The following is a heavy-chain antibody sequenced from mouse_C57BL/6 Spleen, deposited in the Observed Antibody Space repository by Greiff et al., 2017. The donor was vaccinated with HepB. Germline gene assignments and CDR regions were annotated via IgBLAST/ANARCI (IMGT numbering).Heavy chain of an antibody. V-gene: IGHV3-6*01. J-gene: IGHJ1*03. CDR2: ISYDGSN. Sequence: EVKLMESGPGLVKPSQSLSLTCSVTGYSITSGYYWNWIRQFPGNKLEWMGYISYDGSNNYNPSLKNRISITRDTSKNQFFLKLNSVTTEDTATYYCARETSSDVWGTGTTVTVSS. CDR1: GYSITSGYY. CDR3: ARETSSDV.